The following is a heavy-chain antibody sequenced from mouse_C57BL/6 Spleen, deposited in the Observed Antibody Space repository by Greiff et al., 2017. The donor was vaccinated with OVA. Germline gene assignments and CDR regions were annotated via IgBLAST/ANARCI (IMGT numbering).Heavy chain of an antibody. J-gene: IGHJ3*01. V-gene: IGHV5-6*01. CDR1: GFTLSSYG. CDR3: DREAQVLWFAY. CDR2: ISSGGSYT. D-gene: IGHD3-2*02. Sequence: EVMLVESGGDLVKPGGSLKLSCAASGFTLSSYGMSWVRQTPDKRLEWVATISSGGSYTYYPDSVKGRFTISRDNAKNTLYLQMSSLKSEDTDRYDCDREAQVLWFAYWGQGTPVTVSA.